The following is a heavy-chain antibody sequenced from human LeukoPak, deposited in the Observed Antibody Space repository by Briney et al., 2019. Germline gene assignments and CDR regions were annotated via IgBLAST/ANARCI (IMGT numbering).Heavy chain of an antibody. V-gene: IGHV1-2*02. CDR1: GYTFTGYY. CDR3: ARESTAVSLTLDY. D-gene: IGHD2-2*01. Sequence: ASVKVSCTASGYTFTGYYMHWVRQAPGQGLEWMGWINPNSGGTNYAQKFQGRVTMTRDTSISTAYMELSRLRSDDTAVYYCARESTAVSLTLDYWGQGTLVTVSS. CDR2: INPNSGGT. J-gene: IGHJ4*02.